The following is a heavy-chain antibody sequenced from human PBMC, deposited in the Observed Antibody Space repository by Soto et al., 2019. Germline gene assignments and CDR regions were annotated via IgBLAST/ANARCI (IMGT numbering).Heavy chain of an antibody. Sequence: HRQLRESGPGLWKPSETLSLTCTVSGGSISSSSYHCGWIRQPPGKGLEWIGSIYYGGTTYYNPSLKSRITISVDTSKHQSSLKLSSVTAADTAVYYCERSISVAMDFWGQGNLVTVSS. CDR2: IYYGGTT. D-gene: IGHD6-19*01. CDR3: ERSISVAMDF. V-gene: IGHV4-39*01. J-gene: IGHJ4*02. CDR1: GGSISSSSYH.